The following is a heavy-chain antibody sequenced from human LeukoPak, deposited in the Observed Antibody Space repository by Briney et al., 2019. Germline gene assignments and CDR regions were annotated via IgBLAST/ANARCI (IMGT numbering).Heavy chain of an antibody. D-gene: IGHD2-15*01. V-gene: IGHV1-2*02. CDR2: INPHNGDT. J-gene: IGHJ4*02. CDR3: ATVRDIVVGGGPYYFDY. CDR1: GYTXIGYY. Sequence: GASVKVSCKASGYTXIGYYLHWVRQAPGQGLEWMGWINPHNGDTNYAQKFQGRVTMTRDTSITTAYMELSRLKSDDTAVYYCATVRDIVVGGGPYYFDYWGQGTLVTVSS.